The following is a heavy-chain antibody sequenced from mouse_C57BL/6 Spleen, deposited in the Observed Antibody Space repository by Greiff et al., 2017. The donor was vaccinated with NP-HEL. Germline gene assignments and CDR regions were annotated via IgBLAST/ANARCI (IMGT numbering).Heavy chain of an antibody. Sequence: EVKLVESEGGLVQPGSSMKLSCTASGFTFSDYYMAWVRQVPEKGLEWVANINYDGSSTYYLDSLKSRFIISRDNAKNILYLQMSSLKSEDTATYYCARGAYYSNYYYFDYWGQGTTLTVSS. D-gene: IGHD2-5*01. V-gene: IGHV5-16*01. CDR2: INYDGSST. J-gene: IGHJ2*01. CDR1: GFTFSDYY. CDR3: ARGAYYSNYYYFDY.